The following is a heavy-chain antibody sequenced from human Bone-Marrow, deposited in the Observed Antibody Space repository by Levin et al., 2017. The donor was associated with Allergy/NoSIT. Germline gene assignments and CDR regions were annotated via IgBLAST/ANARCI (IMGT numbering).Heavy chain of an antibody. D-gene: IGHD3-3*01. CDR2: GYHSGST. CDR1: GDSVSRFY. CDR3: ARVSRVRFFDY. J-gene: IGHJ4*02. Sequence: TPSETLSLTCNVSGDSVSRFYWSWIRQRPGKGLEWIGRGYHSGSTNYNPYLKSRVTISVDMFKNLFSLKLSSVTAADTAVYYCARVSRVRFFDYWGQGIQVTVS. V-gene: IGHV4-59*02.